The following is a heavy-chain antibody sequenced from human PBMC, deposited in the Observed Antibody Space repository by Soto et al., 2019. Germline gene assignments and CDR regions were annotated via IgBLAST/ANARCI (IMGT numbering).Heavy chain of an antibody. CDR1: GFTFRYYV. CDR3: ASTIKYDFWGGHPIDY. Sequence: GGSLRLSCAASGFTFRYYVMHWVRQAPGKGLEWVAVISHNGTTKYYADSVKGRFTISRDNSKNTAHLQVNSLRAEDTAVYYCASTIKYDFWGGHPIDYWGQGALVTVSS. CDR2: ISHNGTTK. J-gene: IGHJ4*02. V-gene: IGHV3-30-3*01. D-gene: IGHD3-3*01.